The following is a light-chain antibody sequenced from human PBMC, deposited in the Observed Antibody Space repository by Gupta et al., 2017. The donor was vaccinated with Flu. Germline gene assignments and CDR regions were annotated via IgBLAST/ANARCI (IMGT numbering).Light chain of an antibody. CDR3: NSNASDSSYVV. CDR2: EVT. J-gene: IGLJ2*01. Sequence: QSALTQPDSVSGSPGQSTPISLTETGTDIGDYKYVSWYQHHPGKSPNFIFYEVTRRPAGVSSRFSGSKSGNTASLTISGLRAEDEADYHCNSNASDSSYVVFGGGTKLTVL. CDR1: GTDIGDYKY. V-gene: IGLV2-14*01.